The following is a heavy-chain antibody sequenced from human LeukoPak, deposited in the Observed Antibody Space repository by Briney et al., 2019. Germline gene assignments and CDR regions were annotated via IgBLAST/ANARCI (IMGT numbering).Heavy chain of an antibody. J-gene: IGHJ3*02. CDR2: ISTSGTTI. D-gene: IGHD2-21*01. V-gene: IGHV3-48*03. CDR3: ARDPGEVDAFDI. CDR1: GFTFNTYE. Sequence: GGSLRLSCAASGFTFNTYEMSWVRQAPGKGLEWVSYISTSGTTIYYADSVKGRFTISRDNAKNSLYLEMNSLGAEDTAVYYCARDPGEVDAFDIWGQGTMVTVSS.